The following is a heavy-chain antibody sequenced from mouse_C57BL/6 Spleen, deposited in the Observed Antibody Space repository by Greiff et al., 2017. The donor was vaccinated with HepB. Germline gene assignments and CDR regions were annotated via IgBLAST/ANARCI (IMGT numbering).Heavy chain of an antibody. D-gene: IGHD1-1*01. CDR1: GFTFSSYG. CDR2: ISSGGSYT. J-gene: IGHJ1*03. CDR3: ARHDYYGSSEYFDV. V-gene: IGHV5-6*01. Sequence: EVNVVESGGDLVKPGGSLKLSCAASGFTFSSYGMSWVRQTPDKRLEWVATISSGGSYTYYPDSVKGRFTISRDNAKNTLYLQMSSLKSEDTAMYYCARHDYYGSSEYFDVWGTGTTVTVSS.